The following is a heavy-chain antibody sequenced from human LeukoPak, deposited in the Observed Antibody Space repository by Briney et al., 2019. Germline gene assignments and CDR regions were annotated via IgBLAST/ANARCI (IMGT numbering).Heavy chain of an antibody. CDR2: IDPSDSYT. CDR1: GYSFTSYW. V-gene: IGHV5-10-1*01. D-gene: IGHD3-22*01. CDR3: ARQGYYFDFSGYYHDY. Sequence: GESLRISCEGSGYSFTSYWISWVRQMPGKGLEWMGTIDPSDSYTNYSPSFQGHVTISADKSFSTAYLQWSSLKASDTAIYYCARQGYYFDFSGYYHDYWGQGTLVIVSA. J-gene: IGHJ4*02.